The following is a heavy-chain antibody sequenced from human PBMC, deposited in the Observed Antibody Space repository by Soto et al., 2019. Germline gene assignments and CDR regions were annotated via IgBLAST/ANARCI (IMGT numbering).Heavy chain of an antibody. D-gene: IGHD6-19*01. CDR2: MNPNSGNT. J-gene: IGHJ4*02. Sequence: ASVKVSCKASGYTFTSYDINWVRQATGQGLEWMGWMNPNSGNTGYAQKFQGRVTMTRNTSISTAYMELSSLRSEDTAVYYCARGQYSSGWVDDWGQGTLVTVSS. CDR3: ARGQYSSGWVDD. CDR1: GYTFTSYD. V-gene: IGHV1-8*01.